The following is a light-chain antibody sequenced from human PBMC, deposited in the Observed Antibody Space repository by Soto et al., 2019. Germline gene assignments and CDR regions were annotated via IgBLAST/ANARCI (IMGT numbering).Light chain of an antibody. CDR1: QSVSSN. V-gene: IGKV3-15*01. Sequence: EIVMTQSPATLSVSPGERATLSCRASQSVSSNLAWFQQKPGQAPRLLIYGASTRVTGIPARFSGSGSGTEFSLTISSLQSEDFVVYYCQQYNSWPWTLGQGTKVEIK. CDR2: GAS. J-gene: IGKJ1*01. CDR3: QQYNSWPWT.